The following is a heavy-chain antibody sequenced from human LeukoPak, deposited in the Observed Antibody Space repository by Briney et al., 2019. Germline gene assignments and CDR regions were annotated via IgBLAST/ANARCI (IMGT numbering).Heavy chain of an antibody. V-gene: IGHV4-34*01. J-gene: IGHJ4*02. Sequence: GSLRLSCAASGFTVNSNYMSWVRQPPGKGLEWIGEINHSASTNYNPSLKSRVTISVDTSKNQFSLKLSSVTAADTAVYYCARGGYSGYDFREYYFDYWGQGTLVTVSS. CDR3: ARGGYSGYDFREYYFDY. CDR1: GFTVNSNY. CDR2: INHSAST. D-gene: IGHD5-12*01.